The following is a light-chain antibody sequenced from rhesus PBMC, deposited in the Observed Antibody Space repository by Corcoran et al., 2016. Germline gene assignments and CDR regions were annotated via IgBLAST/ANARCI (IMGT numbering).Light chain of an antibody. V-gene: IGKV1-25*02. J-gene: IGKJ1*01. CDR2: AAS. Sequence: DIQMTQSPSSLSASVGDRVTITCRASQGITNDLAWYQQKPGETPKLLIYAASSLQSGIPSRFSGSGSGTDFTLTISSLQPEDFATYFCQHYYSTPRTFGQGTKVEIK. CDR1: QGITND. CDR3: QHYYSTPRT.